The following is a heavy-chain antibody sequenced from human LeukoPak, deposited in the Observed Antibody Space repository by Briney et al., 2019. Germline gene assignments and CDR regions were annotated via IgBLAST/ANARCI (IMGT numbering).Heavy chain of an antibody. J-gene: IGHJ4*02. V-gene: IGHV4-39*01. Sequence: SQTLSLTCTVSGGSISCSSYYWDWIRQPPGKGLEWIGSVYYSGSTYYNPSLKSRVTMSVDTSKNQFSLKLSSVTAADTAFYYCARHRGSGWFEPVGYWGQGTLVTVSS. D-gene: IGHD6-19*01. CDR3: ARHRGSGWFEPVGY. CDR2: VYYSGST. CDR1: GGSISCSSYY.